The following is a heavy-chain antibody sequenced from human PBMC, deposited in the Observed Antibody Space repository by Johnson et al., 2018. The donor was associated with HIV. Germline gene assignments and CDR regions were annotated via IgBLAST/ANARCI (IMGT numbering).Heavy chain of an antibody. CDR2: ISYDATNK. CDR3: ARDFSVDYERGAFDI. CDR1: GFTFSSYP. V-gene: IGHV3-30-3*01. J-gene: IGHJ3*02. Sequence: QVQLVESVGGVVQPGRSLRLSCAASGFTFSSYPVHWVRQAPGKGLEWVAVISYDATNKYYADSVKGRFTISRDNSKNTLYLQMNSLRPEDTAVYYCARDFSVDYERGAFDIWGQGTMVTVSS. D-gene: IGHD4-17*01.